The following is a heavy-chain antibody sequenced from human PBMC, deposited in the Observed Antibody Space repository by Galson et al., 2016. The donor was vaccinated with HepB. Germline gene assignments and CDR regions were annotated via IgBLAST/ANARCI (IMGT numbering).Heavy chain of an antibody. D-gene: IGHD5-12*01. CDR3: ARDSNRYSGYDSAVDY. CDR1: GYTFTSYG. V-gene: IGHV1-18*01. Sequence: SCKASGYTFTSYGISWVRQAPGQGLEWMGWISAYNGNTNYAQKLQGRVTMTTDTSTSTAYMELRSLRSDDTAVYYCARDSNRYSGYDSAVDYWGQGTLVTVSS. CDR2: ISAYNGNT. J-gene: IGHJ4*02.